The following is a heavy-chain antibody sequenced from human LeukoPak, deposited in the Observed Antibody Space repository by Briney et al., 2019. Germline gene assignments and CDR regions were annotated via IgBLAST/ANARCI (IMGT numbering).Heavy chain of an antibody. CDR1: GGSMSSYY. V-gene: IGHV4-59*01. J-gene: IGHJ4*02. Sequence: SETLSLTCTVSGGSMSSYYWRWIRQPPGKGLEWIGYIYYSGSTNYNPALKSRVTMSIDTSKNQFSLKLSSVTAADTGVYYCAREGPVATLRDWGQGTLVAVSS. CDR3: AREGPVATLRD. CDR2: IYYSGST. D-gene: IGHD5-12*01.